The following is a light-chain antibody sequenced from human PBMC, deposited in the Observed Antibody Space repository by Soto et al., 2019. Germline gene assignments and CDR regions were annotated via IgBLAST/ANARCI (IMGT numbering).Light chain of an antibody. CDR2: GAS. J-gene: IGKJ2*01. CDR3: QQLTNFRFT. CDR1: QGINKF. Sequence: IQLTQSPSSLSASVGDRVTITCRVSQGINKFLAWYQQRPGKAPQLLVYGASTLQSGVPSRFSGSGSGTDFTLTISSLQPEDFATYYCQQLTNFRFTFGQGTKLDIK. V-gene: IGKV1-9*01.